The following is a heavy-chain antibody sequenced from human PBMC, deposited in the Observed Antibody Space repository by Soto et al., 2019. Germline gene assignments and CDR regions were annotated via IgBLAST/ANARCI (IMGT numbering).Heavy chain of an antibody. V-gene: IGHV4-4*02. CDR2: IYHSGST. J-gene: IGHJ5*02. CDR3: AREKGGSYDSSVKWCDP. D-gene: IGHD3-22*01. Sequence: PSETLSRTCAVSGGSISSSNWWSWVRQPPGKGLEWIGEIYHSGSTNYNPSLKSRVTISVDKSKNQFSLKLSSVTAADTHVYYCAREKGGSYDSSVKWCDPWGQGTLFTVS. CDR1: GGSISSSNW.